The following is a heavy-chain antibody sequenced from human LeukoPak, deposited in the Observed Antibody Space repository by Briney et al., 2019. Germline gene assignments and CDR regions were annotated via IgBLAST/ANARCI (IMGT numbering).Heavy chain of an antibody. D-gene: IGHD3-10*01. CDR2: IWYDGSNK. CDR1: GFTFSSYG. V-gene: IGHV3-33*01. Sequence: GRSLRLSCAASGFTFSSYGMHWVRQAPGKGLEWVAVIWYDGSNKYYADSVKGRFTISRDNSKNTLYLQMNSLRAEDTAVYYCARPGRYGSGTPVSWFDPWGQGTLVTVSS. J-gene: IGHJ5*02. CDR3: ARPGRYGSGTPVSWFDP.